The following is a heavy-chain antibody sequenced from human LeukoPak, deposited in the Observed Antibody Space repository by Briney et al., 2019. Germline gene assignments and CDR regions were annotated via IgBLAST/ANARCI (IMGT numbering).Heavy chain of an antibody. Sequence: GGSLRLSCAASGFTFSSYSMNWVRQAPGKGLEWVSSISSSSSYIYYADSVKGRFTISRDNAKNPLYLQMNSLRAEDTAVYYCARDKGTTPYFDYWGQGTLVTVSS. CDR1: GFTFSSYS. CDR3: ARDKGTTPYFDY. V-gene: IGHV3-21*01. D-gene: IGHD1-1*01. J-gene: IGHJ4*02. CDR2: ISSSSSYI.